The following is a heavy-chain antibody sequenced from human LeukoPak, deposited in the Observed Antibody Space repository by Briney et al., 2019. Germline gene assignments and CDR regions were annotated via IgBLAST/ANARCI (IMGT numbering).Heavy chain of an antibody. J-gene: IGHJ3*02. CDR1: GFTFSSYA. V-gene: IGHV3-23*01. CDR3: AKWMVRRDFWSGAFDI. D-gene: IGHD3-3*01. Sequence: PGGSLRLSCAASGFTFSSYAMTWVRQAPGKRLEWVSAISGSGYNSYYADSVKGRFTISRDNSKNTLFLQMNSLRGEDTAIYYCAKWMVRRDFWSGAFDIWGQGTMVTV. CDR2: ISGSGYNS.